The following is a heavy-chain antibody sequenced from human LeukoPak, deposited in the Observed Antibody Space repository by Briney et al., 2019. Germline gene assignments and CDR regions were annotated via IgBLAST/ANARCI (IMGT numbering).Heavy chain of an antibody. V-gene: IGHV3-23*01. D-gene: IGHD3-3*01. CDR2: ISGSGYNP. CDR1: GFTFSSYA. Sequence: PGESLRLSCAASGFTFSSYAMTWVRQAPGKGLEWVSAISGSGYNPYHADSVKGRFTISRDNSKNTLFVQMNSLRAEDTAIYYCAKWMVRRDFWSGAFDIWGQGTMVTV. CDR3: AKWMVRRDFWSGAFDI. J-gene: IGHJ3*02.